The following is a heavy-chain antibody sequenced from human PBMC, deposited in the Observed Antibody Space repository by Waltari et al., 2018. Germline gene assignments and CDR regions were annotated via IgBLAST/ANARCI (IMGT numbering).Heavy chain of an antibody. V-gene: IGHV3-7*01. J-gene: IGHJ4*02. CDR1: GFTFSRYW. CDR2: INYDGSQK. D-gene: IGHD2-2*01. Sequence: EVQLVESGGGLVQPGGSLRLPGGASGFTFSRYWMSWVRQTPGKGLEWVANINYDGSQKYYVDSVKGRFTISRDNAKNSVYLQMNSLRVEDTAVYYCAKSRGFEYWGQGTLITVSS. CDR3: AKSRGFEY.